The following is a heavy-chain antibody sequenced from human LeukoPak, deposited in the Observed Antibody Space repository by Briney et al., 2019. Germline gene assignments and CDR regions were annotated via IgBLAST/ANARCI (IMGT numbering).Heavy chain of an antibody. Sequence: PSETLSLTCAVYGGSFSGYYWSWIRQPPGKGLEWIGEINHSGSTNYNPSLKSRVTISVDTSKNQFSLKLSSVTAADTAVYYCARSGPVAGNDAFDIWGQGTMVTVSS. CDR2: INHSGST. V-gene: IGHV4-34*01. J-gene: IGHJ3*02. CDR3: ARSGPVAGNDAFDI. CDR1: GGSFSGYY. D-gene: IGHD6-19*01.